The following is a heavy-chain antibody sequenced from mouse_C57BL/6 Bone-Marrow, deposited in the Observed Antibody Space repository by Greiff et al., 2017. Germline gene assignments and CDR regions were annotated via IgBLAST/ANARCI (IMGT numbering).Heavy chain of an antibody. CDR3: TRVYYGSSLYFDY. J-gene: IGHJ2*01. D-gene: IGHD1-1*01. CDR2: ISSGGDYI. CDR1: GFTFSSYA. V-gene: IGHV5-9-1*02. Sequence: EVQLVESGEGLVKPGGSLKLSCAASGFTFSSYAMSWVRQTPEKRLVWVAYISSGGDYIYYADTVKGRFTISRDNARNTLYLQMRSLKSEDTAMYYCTRVYYGSSLYFDYWGQGTTLTVSS.